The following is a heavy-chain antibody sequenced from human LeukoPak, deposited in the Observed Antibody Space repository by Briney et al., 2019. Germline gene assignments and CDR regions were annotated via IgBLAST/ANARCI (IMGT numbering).Heavy chain of an antibody. CDR2: LSPTSGNT. D-gene: IGHD1-26*01. J-gene: IGHJ4*02. CDR3: ARGEAIVGSY. Sequence: ASVKVSCKASGYTFTTYDINWVRQAPGQGLEWLGWLSPTSGNTGYAQKFQGRVTMTIDTSTSTVYMEVSSLTSDDTAVYYCARGEAIVGSYWGQGTLVTVSS. CDR1: GYTFTTYD. V-gene: IGHV1-8*01.